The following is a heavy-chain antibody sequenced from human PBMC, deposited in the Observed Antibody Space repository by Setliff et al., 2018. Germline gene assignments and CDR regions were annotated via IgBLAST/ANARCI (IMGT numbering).Heavy chain of an antibody. CDR1: GFTFSSYS. CDR3: ARVGRERSNGECYSTTPCYSYYMDV. J-gene: IGHJ6*03. CDR2: IGPNSRYI. V-gene: IGHV3-21*01. D-gene: IGHD2-8*01. Sequence: GGSLRLSCAASGFTFSSYSMVWVRQAPGKGLEWVSSIGPNSRYIYYADSVKGRFIISRDNADNSLYLQVNSLRAGDTAVYYCARVGRERSNGECYSTTPCYSYYMDVWGKGTTVTVSS.